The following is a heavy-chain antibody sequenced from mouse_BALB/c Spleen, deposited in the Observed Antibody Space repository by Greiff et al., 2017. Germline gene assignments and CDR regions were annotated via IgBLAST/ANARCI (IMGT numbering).Heavy chain of an antibody. CDR3: ARRLATRGYYAMDY. V-gene: IGHV5-12-1*01. CDR1: GFAFSSYD. J-gene: IGHJ4*01. CDR2: ISSGGGST. Sequence: DVMLVESGGGLVKPGGSLKLSCAASGFAFSSYDMSWVRQTPEKRLEWVAYISSGGGSTYYPDTVKGRFTISRDNAKNTLYLQMSSLKSEDTAMYYCARRLATRGYYAMDYWGQGTSVTVSS. D-gene: IGHD1-1*01.